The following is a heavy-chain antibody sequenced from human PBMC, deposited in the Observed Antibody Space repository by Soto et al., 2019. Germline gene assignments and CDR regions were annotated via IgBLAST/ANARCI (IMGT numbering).Heavy chain of an antibody. D-gene: IGHD6-19*01. Sequence: SETLSLTXTVSGGSISSYYWSWIRQPPGKGLEWIGYIYYSGSTNYNPSLKSRVTISVDTSKNQFSLKLSSVTAADTAVYYCARGGWADYWGQGTLVTVSS. V-gene: IGHV4-59*01. CDR2: IYYSGST. J-gene: IGHJ4*02. CDR1: GGSISSYY. CDR3: ARGGWADY.